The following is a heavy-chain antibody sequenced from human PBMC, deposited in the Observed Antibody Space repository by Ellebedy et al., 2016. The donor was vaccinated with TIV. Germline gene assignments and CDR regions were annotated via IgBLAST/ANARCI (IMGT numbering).Heavy chain of an antibody. V-gene: IGHV5-10-1*01. J-gene: IGHJ4*02. CDR1: GYSFPSYW. D-gene: IGHD3-22*01. CDR3: ARDSAYYGAAYDY. Sequence: GESLKISCKGSGYSFPSYWITWVRQMPGKGLEWMGRIDTSDSYTNYSTSVQGHVTISADTSINTAYLQWSNLQASDTGIYYCARDSAYYGAAYDYWGQGTLVTVSS. CDR2: IDTSDSYT.